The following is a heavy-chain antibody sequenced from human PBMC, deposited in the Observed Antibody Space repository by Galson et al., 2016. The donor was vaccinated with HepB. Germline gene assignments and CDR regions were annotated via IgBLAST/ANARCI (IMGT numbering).Heavy chain of an antibody. V-gene: IGHV2-70*01. Sequence: PALVKPPQTLTLACTFSGFSLRTSEICVTWIRQPPGKALEWLALINGDDDEYYSTSLETRLTISKDTSKNQVVLTMTNMDPVDTATYYGARVSMLGGIIIEGWFDPWGQGTLVTVSS. CDR2: INGDDDE. D-gene: IGHD3-10*01. CDR1: GFSLRTSEIC. CDR3: ARVSMLGGIIIEGWFDP. J-gene: IGHJ5*02.